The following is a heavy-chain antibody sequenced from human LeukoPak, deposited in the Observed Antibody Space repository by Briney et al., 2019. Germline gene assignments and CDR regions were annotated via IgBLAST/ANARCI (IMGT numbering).Heavy chain of an antibody. V-gene: IGHV1-8*01. CDR2: MNPNSGNT. CDR1: GYSFTSYD. J-gene: IGHJ4*02. Sequence: ASVKVSCKASGYSFTSYDINWVRQATGQGLEWMGWMNPNSGNTGYAQKFQGRVIMTSNTSINTAYMELSSLRSEDTAVYYCAPTPFDYWGQGTLVTVSS. CDR3: APTPFDY.